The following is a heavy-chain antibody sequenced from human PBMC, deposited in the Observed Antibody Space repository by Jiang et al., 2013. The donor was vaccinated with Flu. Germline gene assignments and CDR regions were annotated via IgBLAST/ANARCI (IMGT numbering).Heavy chain of an antibody. CDR3: AREGQGQYGMDV. CDR1: GYTFTSYY. Sequence: GAEVKKPGASVKVSCKASGYTFTSYYMHWVRQAPGQGLEWMGIINPSGGSTSYAQKFQGRVTMTRDTSTSTVYMELSSLRSEDTAVYYCAREGQGQYGMDVWGQGTTGHRLL. J-gene: IGHJ6*02. V-gene: IGHV1-46*01. CDR2: INPSGGST.